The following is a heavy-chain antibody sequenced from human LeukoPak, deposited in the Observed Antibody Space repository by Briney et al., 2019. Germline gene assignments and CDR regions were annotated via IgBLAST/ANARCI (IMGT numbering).Heavy chain of an antibody. Sequence: PGGSLRLSCAASGFTFSSYAMSWVRQAPGKGLEWVSTINGGGVNTHYADSVGGRFTISRDNSKNTLFLQMNSLRDGDTAVYYCAKVGGRYNYDQIDYWGQGTLVTVSS. CDR3: AKVGGRYNYDQIDY. D-gene: IGHD5-24*01. CDR1: GFTFSSYA. J-gene: IGHJ4*02. V-gene: IGHV3-23*01. CDR2: INGGGVNT.